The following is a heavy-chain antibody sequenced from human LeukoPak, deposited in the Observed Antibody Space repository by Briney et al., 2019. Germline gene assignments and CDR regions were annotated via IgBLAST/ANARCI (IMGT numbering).Heavy chain of an antibody. CDR3: ARDLYYYDSSGYTYFDY. CDR1: GFTFSSYS. J-gene: IGHJ4*02. V-gene: IGHV3-21*01. D-gene: IGHD3-22*01. CDR2: IISSSSYI. Sequence: TGGSLRLSCAASGFTFSSYSMNWVRQAPGKGLEWVSSIISSSSYIYYADSVKGRFTISRDNAKNSLYLQMNSLRAEDTAVYYCARDLYYYDSSGYTYFDYWGQGTLVTVSS.